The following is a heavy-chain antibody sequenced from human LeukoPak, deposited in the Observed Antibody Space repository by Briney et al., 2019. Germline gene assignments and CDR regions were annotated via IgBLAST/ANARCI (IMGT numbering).Heavy chain of an antibody. CDR2: IYTSGST. D-gene: IGHD5-24*01. Sequence: SQTLSLTCTVSGDSISSGSYYWSWIRQPAGKGLEWIGRIYTSGSTNYNPSLKSRVTISVDTSKNQFSLKLSSVTAADTAVYYCAREERWLQLNFDYWGQGTLVTVSS. J-gene: IGHJ4*02. V-gene: IGHV4-61*02. CDR3: AREERWLQLNFDY. CDR1: GDSISSGSYY.